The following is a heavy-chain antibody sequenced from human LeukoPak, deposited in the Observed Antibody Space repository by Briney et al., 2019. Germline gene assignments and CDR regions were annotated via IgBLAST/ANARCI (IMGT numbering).Heavy chain of an antibody. CDR1: GYSISSGYY. J-gene: IGHJ5*02. V-gene: IGHV4-38-2*02. CDR2: IYHSGST. CDR3: ARGRKGGIAARRLYNWFDP. D-gene: IGHD6-6*01. Sequence: SETLSLTCTVSGYSISSGYYWGWIRQSPGKGLEWIGSIYHSGSTNYNPSLKSRVTISVDTSKNQFSLKLSSVTAADTAVYYCARGRKGGIAARRLYNWFDPWGQGTLVTVSS.